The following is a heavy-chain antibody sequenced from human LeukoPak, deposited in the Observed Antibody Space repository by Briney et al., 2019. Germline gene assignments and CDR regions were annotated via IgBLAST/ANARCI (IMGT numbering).Heavy chain of an antibody. V-gene: IGHV3-21*01. J-gene: IGHJ4*02. D-gene: IGHD2-15*01. CDR1: GXTFSSYS. Sequence: GGSLRLSCAASGXTFSSYSMNWVRQAPGKGREWVSSISSGSSYIYYADSVKGRFTISRDNAKNSLYLQMNSLRAEDTAVYYCARYCSGGSCYGDDYWGQGTLVTVSS. CDR2: ISSGSSYI. CDR3: ARYCSGGSCYGDDY.